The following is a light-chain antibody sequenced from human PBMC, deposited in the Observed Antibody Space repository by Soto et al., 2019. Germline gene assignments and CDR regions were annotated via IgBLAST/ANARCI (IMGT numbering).Light chain of an antibody. J-gene: IGKJ1*01. CDR2: AAS. Sequence: EIVLTQSPDTVSLSPGERATLSCRASRSLSSSYLAWYQQKPGQAPRLLIYAASSRATGIPDRFSGGGSGADFTLTISRLDPEDFAVYYCQQYDSLPPWTFGQGTRVEVK. V-gene: IGKV3-20*01. CDR1: RSLSSSY. CDR3: QQYDSLPPWT.